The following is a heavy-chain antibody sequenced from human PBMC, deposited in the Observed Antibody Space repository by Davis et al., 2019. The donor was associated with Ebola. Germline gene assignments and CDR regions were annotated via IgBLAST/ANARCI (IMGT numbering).Heavy chain of an antibody. CDR2: ISSSGSTI. CDR1: GFTFSDYY. Sequence: GESLKISCAASGFTFSDYYMSWIRQAPGKGLEWVSYISSSGSTIYYADSVKGRFTISRDNAKNSLYLQMNSLRAEDTAVYYCARVEYSSSLSGMDVWGQGTTVTVSS. J-gene: IGHJ6*02. CDR3: ARVEYSSSLSGMDV. V-gene: IGHV3-11*01. D-gene: IGHD6-6*01.